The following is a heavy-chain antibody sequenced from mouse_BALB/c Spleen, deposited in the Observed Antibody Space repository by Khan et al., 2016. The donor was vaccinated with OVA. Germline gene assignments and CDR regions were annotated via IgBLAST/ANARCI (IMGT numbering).Heavy chain of an antibody. CDR2: ISNGGGFT. Sequence: EVELVESGGGLVQPGGSLKLSCATSGFTFSDYYIYWVRQTPEKRLEWVAYISNGGGFTYYPDTIEGRFTISRDNAKNTLYLQMSRLKSEDIATYYCARQLNGAMDYWGQGTSVTVSS. J-gene: IGHJ4*01. CDR3: ARQLNGAMDY. CDR1: GFTFSDYY. V-gene: IGHV5-12*02.